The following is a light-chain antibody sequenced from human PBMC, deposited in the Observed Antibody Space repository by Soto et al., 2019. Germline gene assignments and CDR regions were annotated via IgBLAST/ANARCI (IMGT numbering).Light chain of an antibody. Sequence: QSALAQPASVSGSPGQSITISCSGTSDDIGAYNYVTWYQQYPGRAPKLMIYDVSNRPSGVSNRFSASKSGNTASLTISGLQPEDEADYFCASYTSSSTLDVFGTGTKLTVL. V-gene: IGLV2-14*01. CDR1: SDDIGAYNY. CDR3: ASYTSSSTLDV. J-gene: IGLJ1*01. CDR2: DVS.